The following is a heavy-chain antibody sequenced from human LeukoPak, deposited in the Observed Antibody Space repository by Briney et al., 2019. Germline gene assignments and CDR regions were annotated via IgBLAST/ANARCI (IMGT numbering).Heavy chain of an antibody. Sequence: PGRSLRLSCAASGFTFSSYAMHWVRQAPGKGLEWMAVISYDGSNKYHADSVKGRFTISRDNSKNTLYLQMNSLRAEDTAVYYCARGGYYDSSGYYPDYWGQGTLVTVSS. V-gene: IGHV3-30*01. CDR1: GFTFSSYA. CDR3: ARGGYYDSSGYYPDY. J-gene: IGHJ4*02. CDR2: ISYDGSNK. D-gene: IGHD3-22*01.